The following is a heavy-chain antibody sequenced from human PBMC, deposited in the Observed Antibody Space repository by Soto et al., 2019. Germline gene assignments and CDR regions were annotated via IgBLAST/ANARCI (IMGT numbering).Heavy chain of an antibody. Sequence: QVQLVQSGAEVKKPGSSVKVSCKASGGTFSSYAISWVRQAPGQGLEWMGGIIPIFGTANYAQKFQGRVTITADESTSTAYMELSSLRYEDTAVYYCARDQNRYSSGWYSLLYYYYGMDVWGQGTTVTVSS. CDR1: GGTFSSYA. V-gene: IGHV1-69*01. D-gene: IGHD6-19*01. CDR2: IIPIFGTA. CDR3: ARDQNRYSSGWYSLLYYYYGMDV. J-gene: IGHJ6*02.